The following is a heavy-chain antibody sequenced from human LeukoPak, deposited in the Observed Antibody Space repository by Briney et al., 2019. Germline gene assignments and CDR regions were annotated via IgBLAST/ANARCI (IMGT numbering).Heavy chain of an antibody. CDR3: ARDRVGGSYVFDI. D-gene: IGHD1-26*01. V-gene: IGHV3-74*01. J-gene: IGHJ3*02. CDR1: GFTFSSYW. Sequence: GRSLRLSCAASGFTFSSYWMHWVRQAPGKGLVWVSRINSDGSSTSYADSVKGRFTISRDNAKKSLYLQMNSLRAEDTAVYYCARDRVGGSYVFDIWGQGTMVTVSS. CDR2: INSDGSST.